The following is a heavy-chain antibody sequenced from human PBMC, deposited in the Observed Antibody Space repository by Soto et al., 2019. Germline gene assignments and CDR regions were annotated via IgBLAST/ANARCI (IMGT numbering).Heavy chain of an antibody. J-gene: IGHJ4*02. V-gene: IGHV4-30-2*01. Sequence: SETLSLTCAVSGGSISSGGYSWSWIRQPPGKGLEWIGYIYHSGSTYYNPSLKSRVTISVDRSKNQFSLKLSSVTAADTAVYYCARSLELWYYFDYWGQGTLVTV. CDR2: IYHSGST. D-gene: IGHD5-18*01. CDR3: ARSLELWYYFDY. CDR1: GGSISSGGYS.